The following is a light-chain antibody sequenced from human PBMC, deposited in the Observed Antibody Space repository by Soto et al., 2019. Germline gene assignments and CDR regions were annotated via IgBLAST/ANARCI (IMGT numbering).Light chain of an antibody. CDR2: GAS. J-gene: IGKJ1*01. CDR3: KQYNNWPVT. CDR1: QSVSNN. V-gene: IGKV3-15*01. Sequence: EIVMTQSPASLSVSPGDRATLSCRASQSVSNNLAWYQRKPGQAPRLLIYGASTRATGIPARFSGSGSGTEFTLTISSLQSEDFAVYYCKQYNNWPVTFGQGTKVE.